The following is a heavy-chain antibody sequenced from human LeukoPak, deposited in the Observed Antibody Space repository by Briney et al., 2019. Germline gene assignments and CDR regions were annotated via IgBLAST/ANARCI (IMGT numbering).Heavy chain of an antibody. CDR3: ARGDFWSPTRGWVYFDY. J-gene: IGHJ4*02. Sequence: SETLSLTCAVYGGSLSGYYWSWIRQPPGKGLEWIGEINHSGSTNYNPSLKSRVTISVDTSKNQFSLKLSSVTAADTAVYYCARGDFWSPTRGWVYFDYWGQGTLVTVSS. D-gene: IGHD3-3*01. V-gene: IGHV4-34*01. CDR1: GGSLSGYY. CDR2: INHSGST.